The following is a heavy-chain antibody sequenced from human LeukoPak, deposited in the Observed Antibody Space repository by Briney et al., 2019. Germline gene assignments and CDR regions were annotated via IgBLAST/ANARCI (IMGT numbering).Heavy chain of an antibody. CDR3: VRGRGNSSSWYWDY. CDR2: INQDGGEQ. J-gene: IGHJ4*02. V-gene: IGHV3-7*02. CDR1: GFTFSSYW. Sequence: TGGSLRLSCAASGFTFSSYWMSWVRQAPGKWLDWVANINQDGGEQYYVDSAKGRFTISRDNGKKSLFLQMNSLRVEDTAVYFCVRGRGNSSSWYWDYWGQGTLVTVSS. D-gene: IGHD6-13*01.